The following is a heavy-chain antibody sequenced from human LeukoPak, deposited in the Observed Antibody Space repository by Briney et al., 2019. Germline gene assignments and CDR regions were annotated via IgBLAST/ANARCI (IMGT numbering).Heavy chain of an antibody. CDR1: GFTFSSYG. D-gene: IGHD2-2*01. CDR3: ARELGVVVPATPG. CDR2: ISSSSSYI. V-gene: IGHV3-21*01. J-gene: IGHJ4*02. Sequence: GGSLRLSCAASGFTFSSYGMHWVRQAPGKGLEWVSSISSSSSYIYYADSVKGRFTISRDNAKNSLYLQMNSLRAEDTAVYYCARELGVVVPATPGWGQGTLVTVSS.